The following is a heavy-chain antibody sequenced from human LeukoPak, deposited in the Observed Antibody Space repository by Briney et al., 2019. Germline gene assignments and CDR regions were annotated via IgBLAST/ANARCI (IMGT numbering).Heavy chain of an antibody. J-gene: IGHJ4*02. D-gene: IGHD5-24*01. CDR3: ARDVGYNRFDQ. V-gene: IGHV3-7*01. Sequence: GGSLRLSCAASGFTFSNYWMTWVRQAPEKGLEWVANINQDGRATFYGDSVKGRFTISRDNAESSLYLQMNSPRAEDTAVYYCARDVGYNRFDQWGQGTLVTVSS. CDR2: INQDGRAT. CDR1: GFTFSNYW.